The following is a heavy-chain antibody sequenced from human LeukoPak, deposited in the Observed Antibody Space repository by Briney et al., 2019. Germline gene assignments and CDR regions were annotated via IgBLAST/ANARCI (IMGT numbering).Heavy chain of an antibody. CDR3: ARDDNQQWLVTAYYIAY. J-gene: IGHJ4*02. Sequence: GGSLKLSCAASGFTFTHYAIHWVRQAPGKGLEWVAFISYDGSNEYYADSVKGRFAISRDNSKNTVYLQMNSLRAEDTAVYYCARDDNQQWLVTAYYIAYWGQGTLVTVSS. D-gene: IGHD6-19*01. V-gene: IGHV3-30*09. CDR2: ISYDGSNE. CDR1: GFTFTHYA.